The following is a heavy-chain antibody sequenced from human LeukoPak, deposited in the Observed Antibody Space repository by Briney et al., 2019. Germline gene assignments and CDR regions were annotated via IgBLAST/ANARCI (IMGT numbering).Heavy chain of an antibody. Sequence: GGSLRLSCAASGFTFSRNAMHWVRQAPGKGLEWVAVISYDGKFAYYADSVKGRFTISRDNSKNTLYLQMNSLRAEDTAVYYCAKGAGNKNGDYYYWGQGTLVTVSS. CDR2: ISYDGKFA. D-gene: IGHD4-17*01. CDR3: AKGAGNKNGDYYY. V-gene: IGHV3-30*04. J-gene: IGHJ4*02. CDR1: GFTFSRNA.